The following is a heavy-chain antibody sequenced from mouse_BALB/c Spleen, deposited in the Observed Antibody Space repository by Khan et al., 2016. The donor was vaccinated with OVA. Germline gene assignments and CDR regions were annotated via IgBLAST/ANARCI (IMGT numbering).Heavy chain of an antibody. Sequence: EVELVESGGGLVQPGGSRKLSCAASGFTFSSFGMHWVRQAPEKGLEWVAYISSGSSTIYYADTVKGRFTISRDNPTNTLFLQMTSLRSEDPAMYYCARGYYGYPYYFDYWGQGATLTVSS. CDR1: GFTFSSFG. V-gene: IGHV5-17*02. D-gene: IGHD2-2*01. CDR3: ARGYYGYPYYFDY. J-gene: IGHJ2*01. CDR2: ISSGSSTI.